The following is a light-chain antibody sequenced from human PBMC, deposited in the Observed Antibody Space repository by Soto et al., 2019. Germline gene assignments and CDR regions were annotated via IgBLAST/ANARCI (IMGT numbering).Light chain of an antibody. Sequence: EIVLTQSPGTLSLSPGERATLSCRASQSVSSSYLAWYQQKPGQAPRLLIYGASSRATGIPDSFSGSGSGTDFTLTISRLERVDFAVYYCQQYNSSPRTFGQETKLEIK. V-gene: IGKV3-20*01. CDR2: GAS. CDR1: QSVSSSY. CDR3: QQYNSSPRT. J-gene: IGKJ2*01.